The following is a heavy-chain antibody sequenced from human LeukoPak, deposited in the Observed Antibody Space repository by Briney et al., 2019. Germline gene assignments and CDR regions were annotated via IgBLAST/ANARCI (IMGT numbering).Heavy chain of an antibody. V-gene: IGHV4-39*01. D-gene: IGHD2-2*01. CDR3: ARLRRVVVPAAMETYYYYGMDV. Sequence: SETLSLTCTVSGGSISSSSNYWGWIRQPPGKGLEWIGSASYSGSTYYNPSLKSRVTISVDTSKNQFSLKLNSVTAADTAVYYCARLRRVVVPAAMETYYYYGMDVWGQGTTVTVSS. J-gene: IGHJ6*02. CDR1: GGSISSSSNY. CDR2: ASYSGST.